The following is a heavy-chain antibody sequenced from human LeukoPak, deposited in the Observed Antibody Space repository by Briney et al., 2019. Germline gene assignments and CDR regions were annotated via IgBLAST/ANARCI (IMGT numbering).Heavy chain of an antibody. D-gene: IGHD6-6*01. V-gene: IGHV3-53*01. J-gene: IGHJ4*02. Sequence: GGSLRLSCAASGFTVSSNYMSWVRQAPGKGLEWVSVIYSGGSTYYADSVKGRFTISRDNSKNTLYLQMNSLRAEDTAVYYRARIRSSSQRLDYWAREPWSPSPQ. CDR3: ARIRSSSQRLDY. CDR2: IYSGGST. CDR1: GFTVSSNY.